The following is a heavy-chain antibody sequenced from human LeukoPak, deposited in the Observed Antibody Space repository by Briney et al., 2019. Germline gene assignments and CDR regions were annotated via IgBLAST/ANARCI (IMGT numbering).Heavy chain of an antibody. V-gene: IGHV3-23*01. CDR2: ISGSGDIT. CDR3: AKGRRDGFNFNPFDI. D-gene: IGHD5-24*01. Sequence: GGSLRLSCAASGFTFSTYAMSWVRQAPGKGLEWVSAISGSGDITHYADSVKGRFTISRDNSKNTLYLQMISLRADDAALYYCAKGRRDGFNFNPFDIWGQGTTVTVSS. J-gene: IGHJ3*02. CDR1: GFTFSTYA.